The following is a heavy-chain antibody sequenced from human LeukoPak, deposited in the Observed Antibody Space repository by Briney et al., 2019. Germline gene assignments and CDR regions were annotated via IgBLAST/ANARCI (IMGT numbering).Heavy chain of an antibody. Sequence: GGSLRLSCAASGFTVSSNYMSWVRQAPGKGLEWVSAIYTGGAPYYADSVKARFTISRDNSKNTLYLQMNSLRAEDTAVYYCAKDRDSYGSVYYFDYWGQGTLVTVSS. V-gene: IGHV3-53*05. CDR2: IYTGGAP. J-gene: IGHJ4*02. CDR3: AKDRDSYGSVYYFDY. CDR1: GFTVSSNY. D-gene: IGHD3-10*01.